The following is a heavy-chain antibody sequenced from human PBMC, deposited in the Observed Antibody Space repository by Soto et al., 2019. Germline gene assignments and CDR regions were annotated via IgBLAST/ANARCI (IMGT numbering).Heavy chain of an antibody. D-gene: IGHD6-6*01. CDR3: ARVFRKAARRNYSYGMDV. J-gene: IGHJ6*02. V-gene: IGHV3-30-3*01. CDR1: GFTFSSYA. Sequence: QVQLVESGGGVVQPGRSLRLSCAASGFTFSSYAMHWVRQAPGKGLGWVAVISCDGSNKYYADSVKGRFTISRDNSKNQLHLKMYKQRAEDTAVYYGARVFRKAARRNYSYGMDVWGQGTMVTVSS. CDR2: ISCDGSNK.